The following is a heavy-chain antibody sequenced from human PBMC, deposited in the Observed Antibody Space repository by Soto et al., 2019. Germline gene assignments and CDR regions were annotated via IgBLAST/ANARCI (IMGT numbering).Heavy chain of an antibody. CDR3: ASISGWIDY. Sequence: GGSLRLSCAASGFTFSSYEVNWVRQAPGKGLERVSYISSSGSTIYYADSVKGRFTISRDNAKNSLYLQMNSLRAEDTAVYYCASISGWIDYWGQGTLVTVSS. V-gene: IGHV3-48*03. J-gene: IGHJ4*02. CDR2: ISSSGSTI. D-gene: IGHD6-19*01. CDR1: GFTFSSYE.